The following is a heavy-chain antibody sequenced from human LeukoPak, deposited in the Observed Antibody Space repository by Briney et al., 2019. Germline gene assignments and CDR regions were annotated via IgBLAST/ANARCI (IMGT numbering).Heavy chain of an antibody. J-gene: IGHJ4*02. V-gene: IGHV3-64*01. CDR1: GFTFSSYA. D-gene: IGHD3-22*01. CDR2: ISSNGGST. Sequence: GGSLRLSCAASGFTFSSYAMHWVRQAPGKGLEYVSAISSNGGSTYYANSVKGRFTISRDNSKNTLYLQMGSLRAEDMAVYYCARGGHSSTYYYDSSGYYDYWGQGTLVTVSS. CDR3: ARGGHSSTYYYDSSGYYDY.